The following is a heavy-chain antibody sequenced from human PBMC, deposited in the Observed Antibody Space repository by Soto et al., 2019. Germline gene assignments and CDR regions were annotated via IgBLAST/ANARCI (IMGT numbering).Heavy chain of an antibody. D-gene: IGHD2-15*01. J-gene: IGHJ6*02. CDR2: IWYDGSNK. CDR1: GFTFSSYG. V-gene: IGHV3-33*01. CDR3: AREGISYGGNGDYYYYGMDV. Sequence: PGGSLRLSCAASGFTFSSYGMHWVRQAPGKGLEWVAVIWYDGSNKYYADSVKGRFTISRDNSKNTLYLQMNSLRAEDTAVYYCAREGISYGGNGDYYYYGMDVWGQGTTVTVSS.